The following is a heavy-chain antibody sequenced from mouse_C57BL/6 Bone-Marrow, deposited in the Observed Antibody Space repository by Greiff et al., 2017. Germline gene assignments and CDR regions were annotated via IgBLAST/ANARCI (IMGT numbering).Heavy chain of an antibody. Sequence: DVQLQESGAELVRPVSSVKMSCKTSGYTFTSYGINWVKQRPGQGLEWIGYIYIGSGYTEYNEKFKCKATLTSDTSSSTAYMQLSSLTSEDSAIYFCATTAFDVWGTGTTVTVAA. CDR2: IYIGSGYT. D-gene: IGHD1-2*01. J-gene: IGHJ1*03. CDR1: GYTFTSYG. CDR3: ATTAFDV. V-gene: IGHV1-58*01.